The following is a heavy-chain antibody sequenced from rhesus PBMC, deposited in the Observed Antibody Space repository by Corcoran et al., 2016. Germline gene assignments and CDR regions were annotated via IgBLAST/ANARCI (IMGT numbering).Heavy chain of an antibody. CDR2: IYGCGSST. CDR1: GGSISSSY. Sequence: QLQLQESGPGLVKPSETLSVTCAVSGGSISSSYWSWIRQAPGKGLEWIGFIYGCGSSTNYNPSLKSRVTLSVDTSKNQLSLKLSSVTTADTAVYYCARGVDYVRNYGLDSCGQGVVVTVSS. CDR3: ARGVDYVRNYGLDS. D-gene: IGHD4-29*01. V-gene: IGHV4-169*01. J-gene: IGHJ6*01.